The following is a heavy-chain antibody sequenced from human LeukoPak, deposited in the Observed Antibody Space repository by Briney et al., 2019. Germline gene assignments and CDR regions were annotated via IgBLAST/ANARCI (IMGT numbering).Heavy chain of an antibody. CDR3: ARFSGMGSGSYSYFDY. V-gene: IGHV5-51*01. CDR2: IYPGDSDT. Sequence: GESLKISCKGSGYSFTSYWIGWVRQMPGKGLEWMGIIYPGDSDTRYSPSFQGQVTISADKSISTAYPQWSSLKASDTAMYYCARFSGMGSGSYSYFDYWGQGTLVTVSS. D-gene: IGHD3-10*01. J-gene: IGHJ4*02. CDR1: GYSFTSYW.